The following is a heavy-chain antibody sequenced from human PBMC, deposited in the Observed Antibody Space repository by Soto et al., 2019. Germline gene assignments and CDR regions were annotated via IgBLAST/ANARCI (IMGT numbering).Heavy chain of an antibody. CDR3: ARHPERIAEIGWFDP. CDR1: GFTFSSIS. CDR2: ISSSSSTI. J-gene: IGHJ5*02. V-gene: IGHV3-48*01. D-gene: IGHD6-13*01. Sequence: EVQLVESGGGLLQPGGPRELSFAASGFTFSSISLNWVRRAPGKGLEWVSYISSSSSTIYYADSVKGRFTISRDNAKNSLYLQMNSLRAEDTAVYYCARHPERIAEIGWFDPWGQGTLVTVSS.